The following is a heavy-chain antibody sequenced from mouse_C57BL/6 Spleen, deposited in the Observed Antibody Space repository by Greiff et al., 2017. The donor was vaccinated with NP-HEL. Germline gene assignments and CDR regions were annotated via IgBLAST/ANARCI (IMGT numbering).Heavy chain of an antibody. Sequence: EVMLVESGGDLVKPGGSLKLSCAASGFTFSSYGMSWVRQTPDKRLEWVATISSGGSYTYYPDSVKGRFTISRDNAKNTLYLQMSSLKSEDTAMYYCARPIYYYYDGGYFDVWGTGTTVTVSS. CDR2: ISSGGSYT. J-gene: IGHJ1*03. CDR1: GFTFSSYG. CDR3: ARPIYYYYDGGYFDV. V-gene: IGHV5-6*01. D-gene: IGHD2-4*01.